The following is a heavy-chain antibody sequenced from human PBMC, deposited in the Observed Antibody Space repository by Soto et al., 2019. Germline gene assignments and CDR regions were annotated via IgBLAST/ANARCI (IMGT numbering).Heavy chain of an antibody. CDR2: ISSSGDPV. V-gene: IGHV3-48*03. D-gene: IGHD6-19*01. Sequence: GGSLRLACAASGFPFSSYEMIWVRQAPGKGLEWVSYISSSGDPVYYADSVKGRFTISRDNAKNSLSLQMNSLRVEDTAVYYCARALRELAGTGGPQSYYYYYYGLDVWGQGTTVTVSS. CDR3: ARALRELAGTGGPQSYYYYYYGLDV. J-gene: IGHJ6*02. CDR1: GFPFSSYE.